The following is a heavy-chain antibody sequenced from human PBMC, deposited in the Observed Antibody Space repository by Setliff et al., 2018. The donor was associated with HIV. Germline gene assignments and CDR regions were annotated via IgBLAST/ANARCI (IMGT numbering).Heavy chain of an antibody. V-gene: IGHV4-59*01. CDR3: ARVHLYDATAYYSSFES. D-gene: IGHD2-21*01. J-gene: IGHJ4*02. CDR2: ISHTGST. CDR1: HGSINGYY. Sequence: SETLSLTCSVSHGSINGYYWTWIRQPPGKGLEWIGYISHTGSTNFNPSLKSRVSMSVDLSKNQFSLHLVSVTAADTAVYFCARVHLYDATAYYSSFESWGPGILVTVSS.